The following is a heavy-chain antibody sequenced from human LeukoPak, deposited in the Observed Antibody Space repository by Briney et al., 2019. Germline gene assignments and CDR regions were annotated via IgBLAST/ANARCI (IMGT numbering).Heavy chain of an antibody. CDR3: ARDRYSGAYSFDY. V-gene: IGHV1-18*01. Sequence: GASVKVSCKASGYTFTNLGVSWVRQAPGQGLEWMGWISAYNGNTDFAQKFQGRVTLTIETSTATAYMDLRSLKSDDTAVYYCARDRYSGAYSFDYWGHGTLVTVSS. D-gene: IGHD5-12*01. J-gene: IGHJ4*01. CDR2: ISAYNGNT. CDR1: GYTFTNLG.